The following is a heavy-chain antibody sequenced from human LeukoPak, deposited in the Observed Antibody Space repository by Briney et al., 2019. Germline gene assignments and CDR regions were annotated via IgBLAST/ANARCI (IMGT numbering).Heavy chain of an antibody. CDR1: GFTFGDYA. CDR3: TRAPRGDAFDI. J-gene: IGHJ3*02. D-gene: IGHD3-10*01. V-gene: IGHV3-49*04. CDR2: IRSKAYGGTT. Sequence: GRSLRLSCTASGFTFGDYAMGWVRQAPGKGLEWVGFIRSKAYGGTTEYAASVKGRFTISRDDSKSIAYLQMNSLKTEDTAVYYCTRAPRGDAFDIWGQGTMVTVSS.